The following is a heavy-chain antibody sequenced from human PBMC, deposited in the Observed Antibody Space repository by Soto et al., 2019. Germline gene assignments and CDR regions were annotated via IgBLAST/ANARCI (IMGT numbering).Heavy chain of an antibody. CDR3: ARGSSSPRVDFDY. J-gene: IGHJ4*02. D-gene: IGHD6-6*01. CDR2: ISYDGSNK. V-gene: IGHV3-30-3*01. Sequence: GGSLILSCAASGFTFSSYAMHWVRQAPGKGLEWVAVISYDGSNKYYADSVKGRFTISRDNSKNTLYLQMNSLRAEDTAVYYCARGSSSPRVDFDYWGQGTLVTVSS. CDR1: GFTFSSYA.